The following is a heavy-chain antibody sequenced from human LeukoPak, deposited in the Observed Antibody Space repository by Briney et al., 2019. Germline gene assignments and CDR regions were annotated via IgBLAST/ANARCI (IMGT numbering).Heavy chain of an antibody. Sequence: PGGSLRLSCTVSGFTVSINSMSWVRQAPGKGLEWVSFIYSGGNTHYSDSVKGRFTISRDNAKNSLFLQMNSLRAEDTAVYYCARVLRYCSGGNCYSGGLGYMDVWGKGTTVTISS. J-gene: IGHJ6*03. V-gene: IGHV3-53*01. CDR2: IYSGGNT. CDR1: GFTVSINS. D-gene: IGHD2-15*01. CDR3: ARVLRYCSGGNCYSGGLGYMDV.